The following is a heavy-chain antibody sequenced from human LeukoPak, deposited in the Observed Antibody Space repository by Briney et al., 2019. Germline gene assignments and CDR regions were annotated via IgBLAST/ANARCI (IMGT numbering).Heavy chain of an antibody. D-gene: IGHD3-22*01. J-gene: IGHJ4*02. CDR2: IYDSGST. CDR3: ARVIYYYDSSGYYTYYFDY. Sequence: SETLSLTCAVSGGSISSYSWSWIRQPPGKGLEWIGYIYDSGSTNYNPSLKSRVTMSVATSKNQFSLKLSSVTAADTAVYYCARVIYYYDSSGYYTYYFDYWGQGTLVTVSS. V-gene: IGHV4-59*01. CDR1: GGSISSYS.